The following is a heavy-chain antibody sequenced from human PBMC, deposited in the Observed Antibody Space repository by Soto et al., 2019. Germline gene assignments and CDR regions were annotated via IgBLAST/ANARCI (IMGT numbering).Heavy chain of an antibody. CDR3: FFQAEDGIRDFRSVSAFLLNRSSDL. J-gene: IGHJ2*01. Sequence: PSKGLEWVAVISYDGSNNYYADSVKGRFTISRDNSKNTLYLQMNRLRAEDTAVYYFFFQAEDGIRDFRSVSAFLLNRSSDL. V-gene: IGHV3-30-3*01. D-gene: IGHD3-9*01. CDR2: ISYDGSNN.